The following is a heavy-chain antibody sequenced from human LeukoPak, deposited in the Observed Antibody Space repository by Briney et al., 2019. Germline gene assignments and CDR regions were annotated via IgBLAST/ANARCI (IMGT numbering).Heavy chain of an antibody. J-gene: IGHJ4*02. CDR1: GFTFSSYG. Sequence: GRSLRLSCAASGFTFSSYGMHWVRQAPGKGLEWVAVIWYDGSNKYYADSVKGRFTISRDNSKNTLSLQMNSLRDEDTAVYYCARDRPYYGSGSYYHDYWGQGALVTVSS. D-gene: IGHD3-10*01. V-gene: IGHV3-33*01. CDR2: IWYDGSNK. CDR3: ARDRPYYGSGSYYHDY.